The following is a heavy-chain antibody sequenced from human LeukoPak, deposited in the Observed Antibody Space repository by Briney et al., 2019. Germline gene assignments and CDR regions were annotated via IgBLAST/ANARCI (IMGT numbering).Heavy chain of an antibody. CDR1: GYTFTSYG. J-gene: IGHJ5*02. Sequence: ASVKVSCKASGYTFTSYGISWVRQAPGQGLEWMGWISAYNGNTNYAQKLQGRVTMTTDTSMSTAYMELRSLRSDDTAVYYCARGHPRQNFVGATSYNWFDPWGQGTLVTVSS. CDR2: ISAYNGNT. D-gene: IGHD1-26*01. V-gene: IGHV1-18*01. CDR3: ARGHPRQNFVGATSYNWFDP.